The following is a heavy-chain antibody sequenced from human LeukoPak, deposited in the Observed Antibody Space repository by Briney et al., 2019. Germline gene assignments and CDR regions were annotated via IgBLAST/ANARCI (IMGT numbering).Heavy chain of an antibody. J-gene: IGHJ4*02. CDR3: ARHVDTAMAYYFDY. V-gene: IGHV3-23*01. D-gene: IGHD5-18*01. CDR2: ISGSGGST. Sequence: GGSLTLSCAASGFTSSSYAMSWVRQAPGKGLEWVSAISGSGGSTYFADSVKGRFTISRDNSKNTLYLQMNSLRAEDTAVYYCARHVDTAMAYYFDYWGQGTLVTVSS. CDR1: GFTSSSYA.